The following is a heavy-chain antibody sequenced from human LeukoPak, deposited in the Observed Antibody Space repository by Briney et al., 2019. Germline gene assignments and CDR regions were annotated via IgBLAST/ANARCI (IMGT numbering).Heavy chain of an antibody. J-gene: IGHJ3*02. Sequence: PSETLSLTCTVSGGSISSNCWSWIRQPAGKGLEWIGRIYTTGSTNYNPSLKSRVTMSVDTSKNQFSLKLSSVTAADTAVYYCARLDYIDAFDIWGQGTMVTLSS. CDR1: GGSISSNC. CDR3: ARLDYIDAFDI. D-gene: IGHD3/OR15-3a*01. CDR2: IYTTGST. V-gene: IGHV4-4*07.